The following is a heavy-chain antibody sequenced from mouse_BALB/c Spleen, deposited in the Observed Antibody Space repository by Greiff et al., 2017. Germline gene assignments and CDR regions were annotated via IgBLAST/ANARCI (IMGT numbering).Heavy chain of an antibody. CDR3: AREGDAMDY. V-gene: IGHV1-7*01. Sequence: QVHVKQSGAELAKPGASVKMSCKASGYTFTSYWMHWVKQRPGQGLEWIGYINPSTGYTEYNQKFKDKATLTADKSSSTAYMQLSSLTSEDSAVYYCAREGDAMDYWGQGTSVTVSS. J-gene: IGHJ4*01. CDR1: GYTFTSYW. CDR2: INPSTGYT.